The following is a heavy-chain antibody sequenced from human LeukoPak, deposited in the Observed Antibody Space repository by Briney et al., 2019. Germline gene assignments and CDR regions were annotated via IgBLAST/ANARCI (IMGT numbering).Heavy chain of an antibody. CDR3: ALTIFGVGY. J-gene: IGHJ4*02. V-gene: IGHV1-69*13. CDR1: GCTFSSYA. CDR2: MIPIFGTA. D-gene: IGHD3-3*01. Sequence: SVKVSCKASGCTFSSYAINWVRQAPGQGLEWMGGMIPIFGTANYAQKFQGRVTITADESTSTAYMELSSLRSEDTAVYYCALTIFGVGYWGQGALVTVSS.